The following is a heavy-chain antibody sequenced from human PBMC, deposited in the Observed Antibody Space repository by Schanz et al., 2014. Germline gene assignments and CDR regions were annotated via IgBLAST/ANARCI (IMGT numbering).Heavy chain of an antibody. D-gene: IGHD3-22*01. CDR1: GFTFSAYW. V-gene: IGHV3-74*02. Sequence: VQLVESGGGLVQPGGSLRLSCAASGFTFSAYWMHWVRQVPGKGLVWIARINTDETTTKYADSVRGRFTISRDNSKNMVYLQMNSLRAEDTAVYYCVRAGYETTGYYHLESWVGDYFDSWGQGALVTVSS. CDR3: VRAGYETTGYYHLESWVGDYFDS. J-gene: IGHJ4*02. CDR2: INTDETTT.